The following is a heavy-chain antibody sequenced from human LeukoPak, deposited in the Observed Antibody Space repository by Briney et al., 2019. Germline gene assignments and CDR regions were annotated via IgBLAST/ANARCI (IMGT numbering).Heavy chain of an antibody. CDR3: ARDPPIGGADVFDI. Sequence: ASVKVSCKAAGYTFTGYYMHWVRQAPGQGLEWMGWINPNSGGANYAQKFQGRVTMTRDTSISTAYMELSRLTSDDTAVYYCARDPPIGGADVFDIWGQGTMVTVSS. CDR2: INPNSGGA. J-gene: IGHJ3*02. V-gene: IGHV1-2*02. CDR1: GYTFTGYY. D-gene: IGHD3-10*01.